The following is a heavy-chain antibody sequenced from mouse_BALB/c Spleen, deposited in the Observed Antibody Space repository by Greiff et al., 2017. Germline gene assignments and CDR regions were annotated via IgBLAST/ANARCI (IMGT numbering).Heavy chain of an antibody. Sequence: EVQLQQSGTVLARPGASVKMSCKASGYSFTSYWMHWVKQRPGQGLEWIGAIYPGNSDTSYNQKFKGKAKLTAVTSASTAYMELSSLTNEDSAVYYCTTVFYGNYWAWFAYWGQGTLVTVSA. CDR3: TTVFYGNYWAWFAY. CDR1: GYSFTSYW. V-gene: IGHV1-5*01. D-gene: IGHD2-1*01. J-gene: IGHJ3*01. CDR2: IYPGNSDT.